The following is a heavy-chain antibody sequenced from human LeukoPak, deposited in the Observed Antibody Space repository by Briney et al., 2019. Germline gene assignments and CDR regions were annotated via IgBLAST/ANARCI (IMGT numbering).Heavy chain of an antibody. Sequence: GGSLRLSCAASGFTFSSYEVNWVRQAPGKGLEWVSYISSSGSTIYYADSVKGRFTISRDNAKNSLYLQMNSLRAEDTAVYYCARDLYYGSGNRYWGQGTLVTVSS. V-gene: IGHV3-48*03. J-gene: IGHJ4*02. CDR1: GFTFSSYE. CDR2: ISSSGSTI. D-gene: IGHD3-10*01. CDR3: ARDLYYGSGNRY.